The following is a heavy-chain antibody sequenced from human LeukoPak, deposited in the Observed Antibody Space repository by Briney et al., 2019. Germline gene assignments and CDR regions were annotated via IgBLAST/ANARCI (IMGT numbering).Heavy chain of an antibody. D-gene: IGHD7-27*01. J-gene: IGHJ2*01. CDR2: ISGSGAGT. CDR1: GFTFNLYG. Sequence: PGESLRLSCAASGFTFNLYGMTWVRQAPGKGLEWASGISGSGAGTYYADSVKGRFTISRDNSKNALFLQMNSLRAEDTAVYFCAKLGTYWYFDLWGRGTLVTVSS. CDR3: AKLGTYWYFDL. V-gene: IGHV3-23*01.